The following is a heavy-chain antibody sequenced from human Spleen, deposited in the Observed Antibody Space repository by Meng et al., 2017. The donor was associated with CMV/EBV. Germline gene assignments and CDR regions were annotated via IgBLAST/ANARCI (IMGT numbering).Heavy chain of an antibody. J-gene: IGHJ6*02. D-gene: IGHD6-6*01. CDR3: ARRSSSKGARYYYGMDV. CDR1: GYTFTSYG. V-gene: IGHV1-18*01. CDR2: ISAYNGNT. Sequence: ASVKVSCKASGYTFTSYGISWVRQAPGQGLEWMGWISAYNGNTNYAQKLQGRVTMTTDTSTSTAYMELRSLRSDDTAVYYCARRSSSKGARYYYGMDVWGHGTTVTVSS.